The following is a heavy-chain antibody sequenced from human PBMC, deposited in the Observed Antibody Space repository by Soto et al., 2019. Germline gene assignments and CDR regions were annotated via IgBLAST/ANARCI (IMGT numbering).Heavy chain of an antibody. J-gene: IGHJ6*03. CDR1: GYSFTSYW. Sequence: PGESLKISCKGSGYSFTSYWIGWVRQMPGKGLEWMGIIYPGDSDTRYSPSFQGQVTISADKSISTAYLQWSSLKASDTAMYYCARLGPMGWSSPPPGYYYYMDVWGKGTTVTVSS. CDR2: IYPGDSDT. V-gene: IGHV5-51*01. D-gene: IGHD3-3*01. CDR3: ARLGPMGWSSPPPGYYYYMDV.